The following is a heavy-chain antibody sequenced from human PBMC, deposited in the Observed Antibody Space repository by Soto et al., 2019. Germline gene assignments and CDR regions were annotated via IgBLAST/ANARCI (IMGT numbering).Heavy chain of an antibody. CDR1: GFTFSIYA. Sequence: GGSLRLSCAASGFTFSIYAMSWVRQAPGKGLEWVSAISGSGGSTYYADSVKGRFTISRDNSKNTLYLQMNSLRAEDTAVYYCAKVGEVTILDYYYYGMDVWGQGTTVTVSS. D-gene: IGHD3-3*01. V-gene: IGHV3-23*01. J-gene: IGHJ6*02. CDR2: ISGSGGST. CDR3: AKVGEVTILDYYYYGMDV.